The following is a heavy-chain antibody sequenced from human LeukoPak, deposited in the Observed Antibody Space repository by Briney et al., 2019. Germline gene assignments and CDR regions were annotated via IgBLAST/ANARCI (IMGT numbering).Heavy chain of an antibody. CDR1: GFTFSSYW. CDR3: AKDYGDYYYYYYMDV. CDR2: INSDGSST. V-gene: IGHV3-74*01. J-gene: IGHJ6*03. D-gene: IGHD4-17*01. Sequence: GGSLRLSCAASGFTFSSYWMHWVRQAPGKGLVWVSRINSDGSSTSYADSVEGRFTISRDNAKNTLYLQMNSLRAEDTAVYYCAKDYGDYYYYYYMDVWGKGTTVTVSS.